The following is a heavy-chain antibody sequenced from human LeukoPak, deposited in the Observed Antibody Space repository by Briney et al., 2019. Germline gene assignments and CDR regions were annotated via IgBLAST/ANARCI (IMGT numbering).Heavy chain of an antibody. V-gene: IGHV3-53*01. CDR2: IYSGGTT. D-gene: IGHD3-10*01. CDR1: GFTVSSSY. Sequence: AGGSLRLSCAASGFTVSSSYMSWVRQAPGKGLEWVSVIYSGGTTYYADYVKGRFIIFRDNSKNTLYLQMNSLRVEDTAVYYCARFGELPHWGQGTLVAVSS. CDR3: ARFGELPH. J-gene: IGHJ4*02.